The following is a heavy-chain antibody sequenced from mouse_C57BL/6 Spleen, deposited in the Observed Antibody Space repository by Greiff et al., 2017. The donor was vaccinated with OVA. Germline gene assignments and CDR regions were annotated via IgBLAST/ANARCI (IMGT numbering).Heavy chain of an antibody. V-gene: IGHV5-4*01. CDR1: GFTFSSYA. Sequence: EVQLVESGGGLVKPGGSLKLSCAASGFTFSSYAMSWVRQTPEKRLEWVATISDGGGYTYYPDNVKGRFTISRDNAKNNLYLQMSHLKSEDTAMYYCARDKDYSNMGYFDVWGTGTTVTVSS. CDR3: ARDKDYSNMGYFDV. CDR2: ISDGGGYT. D-gene: IGHD2-5*01. J-gene: IGHJ1*03.